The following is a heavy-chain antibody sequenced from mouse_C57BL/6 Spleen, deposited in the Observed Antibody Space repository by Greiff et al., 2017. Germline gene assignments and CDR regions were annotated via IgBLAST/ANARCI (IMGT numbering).Heavy chain of an antibody. CDR2: INPSNGGT. V-gene: IGHV1-53*01. CDR1: GYTFTSYW. CDR3: ARHLYYAMDY. J-gene: IGHJ4*01. Sequence: VKLMESGTELVKPGASVKLSCKASGYTFTSYWMHWVKQRPGQGLEWIGNINPSNGGTNYNEKFKSKATLTVDKSSSTAYMQLSSLTSEDSAVYYCARHLYYAMDYWGQGTSVTGSS.